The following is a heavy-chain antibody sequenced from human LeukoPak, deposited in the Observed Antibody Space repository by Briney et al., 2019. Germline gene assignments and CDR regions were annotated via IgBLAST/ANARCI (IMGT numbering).Heavy chain of an antibody. Sequence: GGSLRLSCAASGFTVSSKYMSWVRQAPGKGLEWVSTIYRDDNTHYADFVRGRFTISRDNSENTLYLQMNSPRVEDTAVYYCARDSGDYVGTGGDWGQGTLVMVSS. J-gene: IGHJ4*02. D-gene: IGHD4-17*01. V-gene: IGHV3-66*01. CDR3: ARDSGDYVGTGGD. CDR2: IYRDDNT. CDR1: GFTVSSKY.